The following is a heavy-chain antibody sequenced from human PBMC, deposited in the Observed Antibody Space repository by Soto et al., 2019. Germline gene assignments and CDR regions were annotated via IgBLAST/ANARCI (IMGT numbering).Heavy chain of an antibody. V-gene: IGHV3-30-3*01. CDR1: GFTFSSYA. J-gene: IGHJ6*02. CDR2: ISYDGSNK. D-gene: IGHD1-1*01. CDR3: ARARYRRGHYYYGMDV. Sequence: GGSLRLSCAASGFTFSSYAMHWVRQAPGKGLEWVAVISYDGSNKYYADSVKGRFTISRDNSKNTLYLQMNSLRAEDTAVYYCARARYRRGHYYYGMDVWGQGTTVTVSS.